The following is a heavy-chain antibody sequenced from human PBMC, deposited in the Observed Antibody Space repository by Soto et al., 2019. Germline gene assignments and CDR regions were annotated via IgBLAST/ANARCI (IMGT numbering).Heavy chain of an antibody. CDR3: AMVDVYVTPSPQDV. CDR2: INTYNGNT. Sequence: QVQLVQSGAEVKNPGASVKVSCKASGYTFTRYGIGWARQAPGQGLEWMGWINTYNGNTNYAQNVQGRVTLTTDTXTSTDYMERRSLRSNDTAIYYCAMVDVYVTPSPQDVWGQGTTVIVSS. CDR1: GYTFTRYG. V-gene: IGHV1-18*01. J-gene: IGHJ6*02. D-gene: IGHD3-16*01.